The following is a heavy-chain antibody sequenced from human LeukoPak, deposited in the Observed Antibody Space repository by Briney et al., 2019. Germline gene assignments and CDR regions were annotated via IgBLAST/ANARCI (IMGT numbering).Heavy chain of an antibody. V-gene: IGHV1-2*02. CDR3: ARPHSAVAGQSPWDYFDY. D-gene: IGHD6-19*01. J-gene: IGHJ4*02. CDR2: INPNSGGT. Sequence: ASVKVSCKASGYTFTGYYMHWVRQAPGQGLEWMGWINPNSGGTNYAQKFQGRVTMTRDTSISTAYMELSSLRSEDTAVYYCARPHSAVAGQSPWDYFDYWGQGTLVTVSS. CDR1: GYTFTGYY.